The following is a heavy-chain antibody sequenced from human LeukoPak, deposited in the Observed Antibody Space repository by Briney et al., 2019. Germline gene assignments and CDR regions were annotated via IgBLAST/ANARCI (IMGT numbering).Heavy chain of an antibody. V-gene: IGHV4-38-2*01. CDR1: GYSISSGYY. CDR2: IYHSGST. D-gene: IGHD1-26*01. Sequence: SETLSLTCAVSGYSISSGYYWGWIRQPPGKGLEWIGSIYHSGSTYYNPSLESRVTISVDTSKNQFSLKLSSVTAADTAVYYCARVNDGRNWFDPWGQGTLVTVSS. J-gene: IGHJ5*02. CDR3: ARVNDGRNWFDP.